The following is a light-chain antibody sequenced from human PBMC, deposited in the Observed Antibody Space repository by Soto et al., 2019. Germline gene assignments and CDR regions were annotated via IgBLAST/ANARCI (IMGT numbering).Light chain of an antibody. Sequence: QSALTQPASVSGSPGQSLTISCTGTSSDIGGYDCVSWYQQHPGKAPKLMIFEVSNRPSGVSNRFSGSKSGNTASLTISGLQAEDEADYYCSSYTGSSVIFGGGTKLTVL. J-gene: IGLJ2*01. CDR2: EVS. CDR1: SSDIGGYDC. V-gene: IGLV2-14*01. CDR3: SSYTGSSVI.